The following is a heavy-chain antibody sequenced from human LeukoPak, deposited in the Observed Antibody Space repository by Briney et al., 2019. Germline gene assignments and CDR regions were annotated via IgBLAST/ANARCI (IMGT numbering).Heavy chain of an antibody. Sequence: GSVKVSCKASGYTFTGYYMHWVRQAPGQGLEWMGWINPNSGGTNYAQKFQGWVTMTRDTSISTAYMELSRLRSDDTAVYYCAREILGKPMTTVTRYAAHDAFDIWGQGTMVTVSS. CDR1: GYTFTGYY. V-gene: IGHV1-2*04. J-gene: IGHJ3*02. CDR3: AREILGKPMTTVTRYAAHDAFDI. CDR2: INPNSGGT. D-gene: IGHD4-17*01.